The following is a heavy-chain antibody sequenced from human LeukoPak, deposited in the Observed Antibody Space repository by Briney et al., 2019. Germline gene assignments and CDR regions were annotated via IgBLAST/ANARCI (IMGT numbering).Heavy chain of an antibody. V-gene: IGHV5-51*01. CDR2: IYPGDSDT. CDR3: AMTFSGSYYGPTNNWFDP. Sequence: HGESLQISCKGSGYSFTSYWIGWVRQMPGKGLKWMGIIYPGDSDTRYSPSFQGQVTISADKSISTAYLQWSSLKASDTAMYYCAMTFSGSYYGPTNNWFDPWGQGTLVTVSS. CDR1: GYSFTSYW. D-gene: IGHD1-26*01. J-gene: IGHJ5*02.